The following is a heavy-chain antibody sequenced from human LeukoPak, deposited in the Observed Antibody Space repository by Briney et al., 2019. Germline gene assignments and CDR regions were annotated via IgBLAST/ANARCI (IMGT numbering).Heavy chain of an antibody. CDR1: GFTSSSYW. J-gene: IGHJ5*02. V-gene: IGHV3-74*01. CDR2: INSDGSST. CDR3: ARPFRPFSSSWHNWFDP. D-gene: IGHD6-13*01. Sequence: GGSLRLSCAASGFTSSSYWMHWVRQAPGKGLVWVSRINSDGSSTSYADSVKGRFTISRDNAKNTLYLQMNSLRAEDTAVYYCARPFRPFSSSWHNWFDPWGQGTLVTVSS.